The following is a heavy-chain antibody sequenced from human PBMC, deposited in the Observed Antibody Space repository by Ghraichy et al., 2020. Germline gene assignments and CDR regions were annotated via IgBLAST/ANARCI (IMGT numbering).Heavy chain of an antibody. CDR1: GFTFSSYP. J-gene: IGHJ4*02. CDR3: AKDTDFWSGYSQYYFDY. Sequence: GSLNISCAASGFTFSSYPMSWVRQAPGKGLEWVSSISASDDTTHYADSVKGRFTISRDNSKNTLYLQMSSLRAEDTAIYFCAKDTDFWSGYSQYYFDYWGQGTVVTVSS. D-gene: IGHD3-3*01. V-gene: IGHV3-23*01. CDR2: ISASDDTT.